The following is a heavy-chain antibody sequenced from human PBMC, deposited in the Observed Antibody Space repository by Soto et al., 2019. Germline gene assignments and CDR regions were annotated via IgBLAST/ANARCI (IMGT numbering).Heavy chain of an antibody. Sequence: HPGGSLRLSCAASGFTFRSYWMTWVRQAPGKGLEWVASIKEDGSEKYFVDSVKGRFTISRDNAKNSLYLQMNSLRDEDTAVYYCARDPGRRFDSWGQGTLVTVYS. J-gene: IGHJ4*02. D-gene: IGHD1-1*01. CDR1: GFTFRSYW. CDR3: ARDPGRRFDS. CDR2: IKEDGSEK. V-gene: IGHV3-7*03.